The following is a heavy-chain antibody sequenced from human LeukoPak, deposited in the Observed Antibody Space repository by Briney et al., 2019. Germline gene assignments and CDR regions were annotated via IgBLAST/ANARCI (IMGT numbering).Heavy chain of an antibody. Sequence: PSETLSLTCTVSGGSISSYYWSWIRQPAGKGLEWIGRIYTSGSTNYNPSLKSRVTMSVDTSKNQFSLKLSSVTAADTAVYYCAREVSWFGEGWFDPWGQGTLVTVSS. J-gene: IGHJ5*02. CDR3: AREVSWFGEGWFDP. CDR2: IYTSGST. CDR1: GGSISSYY. D-gene: IGHD3-10*01. V-gene: IGHV4-4*07.